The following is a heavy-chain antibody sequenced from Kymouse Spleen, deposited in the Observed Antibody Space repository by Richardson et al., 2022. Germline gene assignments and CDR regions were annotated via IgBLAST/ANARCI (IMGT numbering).Heavy chain of an antibody. V-gene: IGHV4-34*01. CDR3: ARGWGAAAPFDY. D-gene: IGHD6-13*01. CDR1: GGSFSGYY. J-gene: IGHJ4*02. Sequence: QVQLQQWGAGLLKPSETLSLTCAVYGGSFSGYYWSWIRQPPGKGLEWIGEINHSGSTNYNPSLKSRVTISVDTSKNQFSLKLSSVTAADTAVYYCARGWGAAAPFDYWGQGTLVTVSS. CDR2: INHSGST.